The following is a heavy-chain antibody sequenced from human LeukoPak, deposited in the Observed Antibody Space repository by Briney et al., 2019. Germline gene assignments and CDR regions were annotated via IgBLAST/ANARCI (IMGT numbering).Heavy chain of an antibody. V-gene: IGHV3-7*01. Sequence: GGSLRLSCAASGVTFTSYWSSWVRQAPGKGLEWVANINQDGSEKYYVDSVKGRFTISRDNAKNSVYLQMNSLRAEDTAVYYCARGVLNPQLYGYWGQGTLVTVS. CDR3: ARGVLNPQLYGY. J-gene: IGHJ4*02. CDR1: GVTFTSYW. D-gene: IGHD2-2*01. CDR2: INQDGSEK.